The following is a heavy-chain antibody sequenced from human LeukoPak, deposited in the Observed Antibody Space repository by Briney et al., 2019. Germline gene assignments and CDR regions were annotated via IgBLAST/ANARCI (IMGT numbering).Heavy chain of an antibody. V-gene: IGHV3-23*01. Sequence: QSGGSLRLSCAASGFTFSSYAMSWVRQAPGKGLEWVSAISGSGGSTYYADSVKGRFTISRDNSKNTLYLQMNSLRAEDTAVYYCAKTGDIVVVPAAKGYFDYWGQGTLVTVSS. CDR1: GFTFSSYA. CDR3: AKTGDIVVVPAAKGYFDY. J-gene: IGHJ4*02. CDR2: ISGSGGST. D-gene: IGHD2-2*01.